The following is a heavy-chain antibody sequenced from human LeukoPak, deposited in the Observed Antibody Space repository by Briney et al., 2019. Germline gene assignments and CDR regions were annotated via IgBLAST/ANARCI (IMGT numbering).Heavy chain of an antibody. CDR2: ISSSGSTI. D-gene: IGHD6-19*01. V-gene: IGHV3-11*01. J-gene: IGHJ2*01. CDR1: GFTFSDYY. Sequence: GGSLRLSCAASGFTFSDYYMSWIRQAPGKGLEWVSYISSSGSTIYYADSVKGRFTISRDNAKNSLYLQMNSLRAEDTAVYYCARGSSVSGWAYWYFDLWGRGTLVTVSS. CDR3: ARGSSVSGWAYWYFDL.